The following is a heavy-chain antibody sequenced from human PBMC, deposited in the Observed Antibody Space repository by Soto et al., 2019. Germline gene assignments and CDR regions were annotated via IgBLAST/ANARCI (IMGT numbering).Heavy chain of an antibody. V-gene: IGHV1-2*02. CDR1: GYTFTGYY. J-gene: IGHJ5*02. D-gene: IGHD6-6*01. Sequence: ASVKVSCKASGYTFTGYYMHWVRQAPGQGLEWMGWINPNSGGTNYAQKFQGRVTMTRDTSISTAYMELSRLRSDDTAVYYCARAPNPYSSSSGWFDTWGQGTLVTVSS. CDR3: ARAPNPYSSSSGWFDT. CDR2: INPNSGGT.